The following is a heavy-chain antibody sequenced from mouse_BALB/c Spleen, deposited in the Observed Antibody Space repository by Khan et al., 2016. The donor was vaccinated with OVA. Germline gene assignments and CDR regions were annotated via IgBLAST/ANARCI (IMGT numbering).Heavy chain of an antibody. J-gene: IGHJ2*01. CDR1: GYSITSDYA. CDR3: ARVYGGYFDY. D-gene: IGHD1-1*01. Sequence: EVQLQESGPGLVKPSQSLSLTCTVTGYSITSDYAWNWIRQFPGNKLEWMGFISYSGNTKYNPSLKSRFSITRDTSKIQFFLHLNSVTIEDTATYYCARVYGGYFDYWGQGTTLTVSS. CDR2: ISYSGNT. V-gene: IGHV3-2*02.